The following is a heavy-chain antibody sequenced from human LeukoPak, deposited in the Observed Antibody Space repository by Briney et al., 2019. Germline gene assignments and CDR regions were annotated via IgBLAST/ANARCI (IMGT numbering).Heavy chain of an antibody. CDR3: ARRRPMYYDILTGYYDY. V-gene: IGHV4-39*01. D-gene: IGHD3-9*01. CDR2: IYYSGST. J-gene: IGHJ4*02. Sequence: PSETLSLTCTVSGGSISSSSYYWGWIRQPPGKGLEWIGSIYYSGSTYYNPSLKSRVTISVDTSKNQFSLKLSSVTAADTAVYYCARRRPMYYDILTGYYDYWGQGTLVTVSS. CDR1: GGSISSSSYY.